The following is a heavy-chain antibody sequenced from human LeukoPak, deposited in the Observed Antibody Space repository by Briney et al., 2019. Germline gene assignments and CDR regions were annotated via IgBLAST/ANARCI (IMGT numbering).Heavy chain of an antibody. CDR3: ARAPLATVVPYYFDY. D-gene: IGHD4-17*01. V-gene: IGHV1-69*04. Sequence: SVKVSCKASGGTFNSYAIIWVRQAPGQGLEWMGRIIPIFGRLKYAQKFQGRVTITADRSTSTAYMELSSLRSEDTAVYYCARAPLATVVPYYFDYWGQGSVVTVSS. CDR2: IIPIFGRL. J-gene: IGHJ4*02. CDR1: GGTFNSYA.